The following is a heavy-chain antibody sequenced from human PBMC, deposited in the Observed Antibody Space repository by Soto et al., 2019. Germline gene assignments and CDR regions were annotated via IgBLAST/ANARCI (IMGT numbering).Heavy chain of an antibody. J-gene: IGHJ1*01. CDR3: ARGPRYATRYFQH. V-gene: IGHV4-34*01. CDR1: GGSFSGYY. D-gene: IGHD2-15*01. CDR2: INHSGST. Sequence: QVQLQQWGAGLLKPSETLSLTCAVYGGSFSGYYWSWIRQPPGKGLEWIGEINHSGSTNYNPSLKSRVTISVDTSKNQFSLKLSSVTAADTAVYYCARGPRYATRYFQHWDQGTLVTVSS.